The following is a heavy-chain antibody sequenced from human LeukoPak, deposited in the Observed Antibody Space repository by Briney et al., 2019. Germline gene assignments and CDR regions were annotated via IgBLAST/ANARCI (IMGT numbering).Heavy chain of an antibody. D-gene: IGHD5-18*01. CDR1: GFTFRSYA. CDR2: ISGIDDYT. V-gene: IGHV3-23*01. CDR3: AKDGRGYNYADFEY. Sequence: GGSLRPSCAASGFTFRSYAMSWVRQAPGKGLEWVSSISGIDDYTYYAESGKGRFTISRDNSRGTLYLQLNSLRAEDTAVYYCAKDGRGYNYADFEYWGQGTLVTVSS. J-gene: IGHJ4*02.